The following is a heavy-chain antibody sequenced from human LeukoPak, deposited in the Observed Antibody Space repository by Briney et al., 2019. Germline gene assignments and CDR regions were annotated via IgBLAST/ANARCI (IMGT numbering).Heavy chain of an antibody. CDR1: GFTFSSYS. V-gene: IGHV3-21*01. Sequence: GGSLRLSCAASGFTFSSYSMNWVRQAPGKGLEWVSSISSSSSYIYYADSVKGRFTISKDNAKNSLYLQMNSLRAEDTAVYYCARGPYSGSSFDYWGQGTLVTVSS. D-gene: IGHD1-26*01. CDR3: ARGPYSGSSFDY. J-gene: IGHJ4*02. CDR2: ISSSSSYI.